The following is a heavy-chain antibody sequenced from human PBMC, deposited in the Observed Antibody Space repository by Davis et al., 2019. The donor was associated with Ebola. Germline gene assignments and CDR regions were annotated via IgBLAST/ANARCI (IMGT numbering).Heavy chain of an antibody. V-gene: IGHV3-15*07. CDR1: GFTFSSYS. CDR3: TTNGYDFWSGYYEAHFDY. Sequence: PGGSLRLSCAASGFTFSSYSMNWVRQAPGKGLEWVGRIKSKTDGGTTDYAAPVKGRFTISRDDSKNTLYLQMNSLKTEDTAVYYCTTNGYDFWSGYYEAHFDYWGQGTLVTVSS. J-gene: IGHJ4*02. CDR2: IKSKTDGGTT. D-gene: IGHD3-3*01.